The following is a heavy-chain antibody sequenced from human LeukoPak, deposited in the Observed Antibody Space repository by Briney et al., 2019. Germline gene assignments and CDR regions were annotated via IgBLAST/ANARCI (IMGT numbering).Heavy chain of an antibody. CDR3: AREDDWNYEDY. Sequence: GGSLRLSCAASGFTVSSNYMSWVRQAPGKGLEWVSVIYSGGSTYYADSVKGRFTISRDNSKNTLYLQMNSLRAEDTAVYYCAREDDWNYEDYWGQGTLVTVSS. CDR2: IYSGGST. J-gene: IGHJ4*02. V-gene: IGHV3-66*01. CDR1: GFTVSSNY. D-gene: IGHD1-7*01.